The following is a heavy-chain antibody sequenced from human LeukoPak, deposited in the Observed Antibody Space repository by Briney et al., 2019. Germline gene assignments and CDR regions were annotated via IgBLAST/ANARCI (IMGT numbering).Heavy chain of an antibody. CDR3: ARLASGSYGPLTPFDY. CDR1: GGSISSGDYY. Sequence: PSETLSLTCTVSGGSISSGDYYWSWIRQPPGKGLEWIGYIYYSGSTNYNPSLKSRVTISVDTSKNQFSLRLSSVTAADTAVYYSARLASGSYGPLTPFDYWGQGTLVTVSS. V-gene: IGHV4-30-4*01. D-gene: IGHD1-26*01. CDR2: IYYSGST. J-gene: IGHJ4*02.